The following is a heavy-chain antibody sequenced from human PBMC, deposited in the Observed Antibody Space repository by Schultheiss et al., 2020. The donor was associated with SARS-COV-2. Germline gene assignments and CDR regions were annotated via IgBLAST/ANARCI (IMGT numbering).Heavy chain of an antibody. CDR2: ILSSGSYT. CDR3: AKDSAGDN. V-gene: IGHV3-11*06. D-gene: IGHD3-10*01. J-gene: IGHJ3*02. CDR1: GFTFSDYY. Sequence: GGSLRLSCAASGFTFSDYYMSWIRQAPGKGLEWVSHILSSGSYTNYADSVKGRFTISRDNAKSSLFLQMNSLRAEDTAIYYCAKDSAGDNWGQGTMVTVSS.